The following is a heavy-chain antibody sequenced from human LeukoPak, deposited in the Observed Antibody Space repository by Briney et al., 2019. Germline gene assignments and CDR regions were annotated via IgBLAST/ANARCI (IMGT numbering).Heavy chain of an antibody. Sequence: GGSLRLSCAASGFTFSSYGMHWVRQAPCKGLEWVAVIWYDGSNKYYADSVKGRFTISRDNSKNTLYLQMNSLRAEDTAVYYCARGGIRYFDWLPNFDYWGQGTLVTVSS. CDR3: ARGGIRYFDWLPNFDY. CDR2: IWYDGSNK. D-gene: IGHD3-9*01. J-gene: IGHJ4*02. CDR1: GFTFSSYG. V-gene: IGHV3-33*01.